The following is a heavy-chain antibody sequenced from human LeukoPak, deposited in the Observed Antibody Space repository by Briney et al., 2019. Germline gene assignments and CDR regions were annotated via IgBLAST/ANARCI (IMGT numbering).Heavy chain of an antibody. CDR2: INPDTDFT. D-gene: IGHD3-16*01. CDR3: APTSEAYTSNWSV. CDR1: GYRFTDDY. J-gene: IGHJ4*02. Sequence: ASVKVSRKTSGYRFTDDYIHWVRQAPGQGLEWMGWINPDTDFTNYAPKFRGRVIMTRDTSISTAYMKVRRLTFDDTAIYYCAPTSEAYTSNWSVWGQETLVTVSP. V-gene: IGHV1-2*02.